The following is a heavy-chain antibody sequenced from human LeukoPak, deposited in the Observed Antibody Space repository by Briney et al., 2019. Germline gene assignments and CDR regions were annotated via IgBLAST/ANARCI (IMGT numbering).Heavy chain of an antibody. Sequence: ASVKVSCKASGYTFTSYDINWVRQATGQGLGWMGWMNPNSGNTGYAQKFQGRVTMTRNTSISTAYMELSSLRSEDTAVYYCARGIAAAGPKYNWFDPWGQGTLVTVSS. V-gene: IGHV1-8*01. D-gene: IGHD6-13*01. J-gene: IGHJ5*01. CDR3: ARGIAAAGPKYNWFDP. CDR1: GYTFTSYD. CDR2: MNPNSGNT.